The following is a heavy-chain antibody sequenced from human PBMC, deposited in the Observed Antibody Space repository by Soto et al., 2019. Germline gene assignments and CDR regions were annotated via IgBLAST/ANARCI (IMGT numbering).Heavy chain of an antibody. Sequence: SETLSRTCTVSGGSVSSGSYYWSWIRQPPGKGLEWIGYIYYSGSTNYNPSLKSRVTISVDTSKNQFSLKLSSVTAADTAVYYCARSGLDFWSGYFGYWGQGTLVTVSS. CDR1: GGSVSSGSYY. J-gene: IGHJ4*02. CDR3: ARSGLDFWSGYFGY. CDR2: IYYSGST. D-gene: IGHD3-3*01. V-gene: IGHV4-61*01.